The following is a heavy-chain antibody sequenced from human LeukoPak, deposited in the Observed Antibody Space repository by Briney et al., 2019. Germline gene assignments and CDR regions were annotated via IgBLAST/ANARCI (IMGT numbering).Heavy chain of an antibody. D-gene: IGHD2-15*01. CDR1: GFTFDDYA. V-gene: IGHV3-9*01. CDR2: ISWNSGSI. J-gene: IGHJ4*02. Sequence: GRSLRLSCAASGFTFDDYAMHWVRQAPGKGLEWVSGISWNSGSIGYADSVKGQFTTSRDNAKNSLYLQMNSLGAEDTALYYCAKDICSGGSCYFDYWGQGTLVTVSS. CDR3: AKDICSGGSCYFDY.